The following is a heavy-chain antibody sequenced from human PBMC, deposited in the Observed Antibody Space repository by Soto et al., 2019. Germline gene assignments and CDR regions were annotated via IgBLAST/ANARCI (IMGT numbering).Heavy chain of an antibody. V-gene: IGHV3-7*01. Sequence: PGGSLRLSCAASGFTFSSYWMSWVRQAPGKGLEWVANIKQDGSEKYYVDSVKGRFTISRDNAKNSLYLQMNSLRAEDTAVYYCARDTGYSSGWYGDFDYWGQGTLVTVSS. CDR2: IKQDGSEK. D-gene: IGHD6-19*01. J-gene: IGHJ4*02. CDR3: ARDTGYSSGWYGDFDY. CDR1: GFTFSSYW.